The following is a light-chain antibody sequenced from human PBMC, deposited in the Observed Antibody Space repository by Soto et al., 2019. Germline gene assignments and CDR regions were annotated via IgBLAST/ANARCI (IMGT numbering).Light chain of an antibody. CDR3: QQFGGSYT. CDR1: QSVSTRS. Sequence: EIVLTQSPGDLSLSAGERATLSCRASQSVSTRSLAWYQQRPGQGPRLPIYAASIRATGIPDRFSGSGSGTDFTLNISRLEPEDFALSYCQQFGGSYTFGQGTKVE. CDR2: AAS. J-gene: IGKJ2*01. V-gene: IGKV3-20*01.